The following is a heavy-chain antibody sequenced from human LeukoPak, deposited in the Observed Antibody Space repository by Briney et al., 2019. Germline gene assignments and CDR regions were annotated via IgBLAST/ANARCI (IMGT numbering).Heavy chain of an antibody. D-gene: IGHD3-10*01. CDR2: ISYDGSNK. V-gene: IGHV3-30*04. CDR3: ARDFTTMVRGVITPYFDY. J-gene: IGHJ4*02. CDR1: GFTFSSYA. Sequence: GGSLRLSCAAFGFTFSSYAMHWVRQAPGKGLEWVAVISYDGSNKYYADSVKGRFTISRDNSKNTLYLQMNSLRAEDTAVYYCARDFTTMVRGVITPYFDYWGQGTLVTVSS.